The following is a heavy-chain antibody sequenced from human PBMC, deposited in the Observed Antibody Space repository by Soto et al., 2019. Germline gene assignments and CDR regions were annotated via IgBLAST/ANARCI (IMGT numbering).Heavy chain of an antibody. D-gene: IGHD3-22*01. CDR2: ISGSGGGT. Sequence: GGSLRLSCAASGFTFSSYAMSWVRQAPGKGLEWVSAISGSGGGTYYADSVKGRFTISRDNSKNTLYLQMNSLRAEDTAVYYCAKDADAMIVGSHFDYWGQGTLVTVSS. CDR3: AKDADAMIVGSHFDY. V-gene: IGHV3-23*01. CDR1: GFTFSSYA. J-gene: IGHJ4*02.